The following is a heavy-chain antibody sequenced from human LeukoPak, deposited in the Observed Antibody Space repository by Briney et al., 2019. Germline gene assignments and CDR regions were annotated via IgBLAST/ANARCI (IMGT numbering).Heavy chain of an antibody. J-gene: IGHJ4*02. Sequence: GGSLRLSCAASGFTFSSYAMSWVRQAPGKGLEWVSGISGSGDNTYYAGSVKGRFTISRDNSKNTLYVQVNSLGTEDTAAYYCAKGSYYDSSGSFYFDYWAREPWSPSPQ. CDR1: GFTFSSYA. CDR2: ISGSGDNT. CDR3: AKGSYYDSSGSFYFDY. V-gene: IGHV3-23*01. D-gene: IGHD3-22*01.